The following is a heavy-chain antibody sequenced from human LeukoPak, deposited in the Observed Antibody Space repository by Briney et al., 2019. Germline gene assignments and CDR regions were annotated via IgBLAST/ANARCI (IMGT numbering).Heavy chain of an antibody. D-gene: IGHD6-19*01. CDR2: ISAYNGNT. V-gene: IGHV1-18*01. CDR3: ARGDSSGWSRVHDAFDI. Sequence: ASVKVSCKASGGTFSSYAISWVRQAPGQGLEWMGWISAYNGNTNYAQKLQGRVTMTTDTSTSTAYMELRSLRSDDTAVYYCARGDSSGWSRVHDAFDIWGQGTMVTVSS. J-gene: IGHJ3*02. CDR1: GGTFSSYA.